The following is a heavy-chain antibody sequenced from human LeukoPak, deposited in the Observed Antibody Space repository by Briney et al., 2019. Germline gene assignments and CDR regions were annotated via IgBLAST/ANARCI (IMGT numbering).Heavy chain of an antibody. CDR3: ASEPRRGYSAYA. Sequence: QPGGSLRLSCAASGXTFSTYELNWVRQAPGKGLESVSYISSSGTTIYYADSVKGRFTISRDNAKNSLYLLMSSLRAEDTAVYYCASEPRRGYSAYAWGQGTLVTVSS. J-gene: IGHJ5*02. D-gene: IGHD5-12*01. CDR1: GXTFSTYE. V-gene: IGHV3-48*03. CDR2: ISSSGTTI.